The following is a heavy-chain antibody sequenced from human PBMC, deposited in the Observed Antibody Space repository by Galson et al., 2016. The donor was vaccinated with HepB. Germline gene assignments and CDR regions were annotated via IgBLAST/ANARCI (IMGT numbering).Heavy chain of an antibody. CDR1: GLTLSSYA. V-gene: IGHV3-23*01. CDR2: ISGSGNSI. Sequence: SLRLSCAASGLTLSSYAVTWVRQAPGKGLEWVSTISGSGNSILYGDSVKGRFTISRDNSKNIVYLQMNSLRAEDTAVYYRAKGGFRLLDTWGQGTLVTVSS. J-gene: IGHJ5*02. CDR3: AKGGFRLLDT. D-gene: IGHD3-16*01.